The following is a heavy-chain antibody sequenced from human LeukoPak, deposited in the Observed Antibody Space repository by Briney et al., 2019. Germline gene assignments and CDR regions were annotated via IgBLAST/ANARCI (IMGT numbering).Heavy chain of an antibody. J-gene: IGHJ4*02. CDR1: GGSFSGYY. CDR2: INHSGST. Sequence: SETLSLTCAVYGGSFSGYYWSWIRQPPGKGLEWVGEINHSGSTNYNPSLKRRVTISVDTSKNQSSLKLSYVPAADTAAYYYAGGEPGYSYGYYFDYWGQGTLVTVSS. D-gene: IGHD5-18*01. CDR3: AGGEPGYSYGYYFDY. V-gene: IGHV4-34*01.